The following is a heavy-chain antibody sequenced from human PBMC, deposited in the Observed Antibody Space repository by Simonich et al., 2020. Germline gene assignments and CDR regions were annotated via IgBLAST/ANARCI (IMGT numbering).Heavy chain of an antibody. CDR3: AREIEAGNAFDI. V-gene: IGHV3-21*01. J-gene: IGHJ3*02. CDR1: GFTFSSYS. Sequence: EVQLVESGGGLVKPGGSLRLSCAASGFTFSSYSMNWVRQAPGKGLEWVSSIRSRSSYIYYADSVKGRFTISRDNAKNSLYLQMNSLRAEDTAVYYCAREIEAGNAFDIWGQGTMVTVSS. CDR2: IRSRSSYI.